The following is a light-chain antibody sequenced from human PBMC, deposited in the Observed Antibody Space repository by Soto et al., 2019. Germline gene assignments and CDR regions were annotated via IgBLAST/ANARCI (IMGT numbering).Light chain of an antibody. Sequence: LTQPPSVSVAPGQTARSTCGGDNVGSKSVQWYQQKACQAPGLVINDDSDRPSGIPERFSGSNSGNTATLTISRVEAGDEADYYCQVWDSSSDHPYAFGTGTKVTVL. CDR1: NVGSKS. CDR3: QVWDSSSDHPYA. V-gene: IGLV3-21*02. J-gene: IGLJ1*01. CDR2: DDS.